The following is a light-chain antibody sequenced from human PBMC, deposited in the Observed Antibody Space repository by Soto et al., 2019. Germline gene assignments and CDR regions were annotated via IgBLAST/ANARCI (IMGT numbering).Light chain of an antibody. CDR3: QQCYNWPQWT. CDR1: QSVGTF. V-gene: IGKV3-11*01. J-gene: IGKJ1*01. Sequence: EIVLTQSPATLSLSPGERATLSCRASQSVGTFFAWYQQKPGQAPRLLIYDASNRATGIPARFSGSGSGTDFTHTISSLEPEDFAVYYCQQCYNWPQWTFGQGTKVEIK. CDR2: DAS.